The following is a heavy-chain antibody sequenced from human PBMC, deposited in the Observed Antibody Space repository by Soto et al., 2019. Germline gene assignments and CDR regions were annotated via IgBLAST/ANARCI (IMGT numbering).Heavy chain of an antibody. D-gene: IGHD2-21*01. Sequence: EVQLVESGGGLVQPGGSLRLSCAASGFTFSSYWMSWVSQAPGKGLEWVANIKQDGSEKYYVDSVKGRFTISRDNAKNSLYLQMNSLRAEDTAVYYCARDHFRGDSEYYFDYWGQGTLVTVSS. V-gene: IGHV3-7*05. CDR1: GFTFSSYW. CDR3: ARDHFRGDSEYYFDY. CDR2: IKQDGSEK. J-gene: IGHJ4*02.